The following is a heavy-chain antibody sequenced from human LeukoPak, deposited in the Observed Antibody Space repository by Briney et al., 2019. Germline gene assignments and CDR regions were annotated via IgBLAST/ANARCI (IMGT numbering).Heavy chain of an antibody. CDR1: GFTFSSYA. CDR3: AKSPRTSCALLWFDP. V-gene: IGHV3-30*04. D-gene: IGHD2-2*01. Sequence: PGGSLRLSCAASGFTFSSYAMHWVRQAPGKGLEWVAVISYDGSIQYYADSVKGRFTISRDNSKNTLYLEMNSLRAEDTAVYYCAKSPRTSCALLWFDPWGQGTLVTVSS. J-gene: IGHJ5*02. CDR2: ISYDGSIQ.